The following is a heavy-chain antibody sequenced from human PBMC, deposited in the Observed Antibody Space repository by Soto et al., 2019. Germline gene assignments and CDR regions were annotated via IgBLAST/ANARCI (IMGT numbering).Heavy chain of an antibody. D-gene: IGHD1-26*01. J-gene: IGHJ4*02. CDR1: GYSISIGNY. Sequence: PSETLSLTCPVSGYSISIGNYWGWIRQPPGKRLEWIGSIYQSGSTYYNPSLRSRATISVVTSKNQFSLKLSSLTAADTAVYYCARVLGARLYYFDCWGQGILFTSPQ. V-gene: IGHV4-38-2*02. CDR2: IYQSGST. CDR3: ARVLGARLYYFDC.